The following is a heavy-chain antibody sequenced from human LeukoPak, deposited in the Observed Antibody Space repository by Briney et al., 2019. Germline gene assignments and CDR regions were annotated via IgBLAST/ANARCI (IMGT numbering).Heavy chain of an antibody. D-gene: IGHD2-15*01. CDR1: GGSISSYY. CDR3: ARTAGVDSYYYYYGMDV. CDR2: IYYSGST. V-gene: IGHV4-59*01. J-gene: IGHJ6*02. Sequence: SETLSLTCTVSGGSISSYYWSWIRQPPGKGLEWIGYIYYSGSTNYNPSLKSRVTISVDTSKNQFSLKLSSVTAAGTAVYYCARTAGVDSYYYYYGMDVWGQGTTVTVSS.